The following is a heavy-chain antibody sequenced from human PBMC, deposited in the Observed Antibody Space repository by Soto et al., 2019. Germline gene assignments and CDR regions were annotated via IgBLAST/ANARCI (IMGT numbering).Heavy chain of an antibody. CDR2: ISGSGGST. V-gene: IGHV3-23*01. J-gene: IGHJ4*02. CDR1: GFTFSSYA. Sequence: GGSLRLSCAASGFTFSSYAMSWVRQAPGKGLEWVSAISGSGGSTYYADSVKGRFTISRDNSKNTLYLEMNSLSAEDTAVYYCAKEGSYYGSGSYLDYWGQGTLVTVS. CDR3: AKEGSYYGSGSYLDY. D-gene: IGHD3-10*01.